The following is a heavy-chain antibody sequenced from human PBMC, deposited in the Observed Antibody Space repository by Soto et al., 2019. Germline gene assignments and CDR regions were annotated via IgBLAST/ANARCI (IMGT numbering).Heavy chain of an antibody. J-gene: IGHJ5*02. CDR2: IYQSGTT. CDR3: ARGGDLGSGSYQRWFDP. D-gene: IGHD3-10*01. Sequence: QLQLQGSDSGLVKPSQTLALTCAVSGGSISSADYSWSWIRQPPGKGLEWIGYIYQSGTTYYNPSLKSRVTMSLDRSKNQFSLKLDSVTAADTAVYYCARGGDLGSGSYQRWFDPWGQGTLVTVSS. V-gene: IGHV4-30-2*01. CDR1: GGSISSADYS.